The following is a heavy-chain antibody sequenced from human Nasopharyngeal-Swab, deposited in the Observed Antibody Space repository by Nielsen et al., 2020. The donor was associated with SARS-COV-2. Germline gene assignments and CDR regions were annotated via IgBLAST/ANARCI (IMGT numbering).Heavy chain of an antibody. Sequence: SETLSLTCTVSGGSISSGSDYWSWIRQPAGKGLEWIGRIYTSGSTNYNPSLKSRVTISVDTSKNQFSLKLSSVTAADTAVYYCASTEGDGYKGGFFDSWGQGTLVTVSS. CDR1: GGSISSGSDY. D-gene: IGHD5-24*01. J-gene: IGHJ4*02. V-gene: IGHV4-61*02. CDR3: ASTEGDGYKGGFFDS. CDR2: IYTSGST.